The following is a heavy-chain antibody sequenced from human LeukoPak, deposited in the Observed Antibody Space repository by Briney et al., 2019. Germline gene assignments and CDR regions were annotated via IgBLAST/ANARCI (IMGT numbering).Heavy chain of an antibody. CDR3: AKAPGGGNWN. CDR2: ITSGGGSA. CDR1: GFTFRSYA. Sequence: GGSLRLPCAASGFTFRSYAMSWVRQAPGKGLEWVSSITSGGGSAYYADPVQGRFTISRDNSENTLYLQMNSLRAEDTAVYYCAKAPGGGNWNWGQGTLVTVSS. D-gene: IGHD4-23*01. V-gene: IGHV3-23*01. J-gene: IGHJ4*02.